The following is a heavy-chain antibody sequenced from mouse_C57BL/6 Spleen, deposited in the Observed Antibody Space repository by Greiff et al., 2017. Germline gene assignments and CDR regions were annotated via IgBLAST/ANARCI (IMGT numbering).Heavy chain of an antibody. CDR1: GYTFTSYW. CDR2: IHPNSGST. D-gene: IGHD4-1*01. V-gene: IGHV1-64*01. J-gene: IGHJ2*01. Sequence: QVHVKQPGAELVKPGASVKLSCKASGYTFTSYWMHWVKQRPGQGLEWIGMIHPNSGSTNYNEKFKSKATLTVDKSSSTAYMQLSSLTSEDSAVYYCARGWDGFDYWGQGTTLTVSS. CDR3: ARGWDGFDY.